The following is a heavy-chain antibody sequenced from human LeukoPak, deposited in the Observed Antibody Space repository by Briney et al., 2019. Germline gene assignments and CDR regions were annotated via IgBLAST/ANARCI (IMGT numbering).Heavy chain of an antibody. CDR1: GFTFSSYG. Sequence: PGGSLRLSCAASGFTFSSYGMHWVRQAPGKGLEWVSYISSSSGTIYYADSVKGRFTISRDNAKNSLYLQMNSLRAEDTAVYYCARIETAYYYYYYYMDVWGKGTTVTVSS. D-gene: IGHD2-21*02. CDR3: ARIETAYYYYYYYMDV. V-gene: IGHV3-48*01. J-gene: IGHJ6*03. CDR2: ISSSSGTI.